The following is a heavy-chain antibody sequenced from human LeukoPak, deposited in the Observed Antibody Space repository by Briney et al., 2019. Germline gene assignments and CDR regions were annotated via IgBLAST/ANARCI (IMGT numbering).Heavy chain of an antibody. Sequence: SETLSLTCTVSGGSISSSSYYWGWIRQPPGKGLEWIGSIYYSGSTYYNPSLKSRVTISVDTSKSQFSLKLSSVTAADTAVYYCASLDYYDSSGYYYGRGGQGTLVTVSS. CDR2: IYYSGST. CDR3: ASLDYYDSSGYYYGR. CDR1: GGSISSSSYY. D-gene: IGHD3-22*01. V-gene: IGHV4-39*01. J-gene: IGHJ4*02.